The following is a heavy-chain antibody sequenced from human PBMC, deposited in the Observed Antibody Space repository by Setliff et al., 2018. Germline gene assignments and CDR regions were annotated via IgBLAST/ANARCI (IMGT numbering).Heavy chain of an antibody. CDR3: ARHGPTRTDSWFDSFDV. CDR1: GGSISSYY. J-gene: IGHJ3*01. Sequence: SETLSLTCTVSGGSISSYYWSWIRQPPGKGLEWIGYIYYTGSTNSDPSLKSRVTMSVDTSKNQVSLKMTSVTAADTAVYYCARHGPTRTDSWFDSFDVWGQGTKVTVSS. CDR2: IYYTGST. V-gene: IGHV4-59*08. D-gene: IGHD3-10*01.